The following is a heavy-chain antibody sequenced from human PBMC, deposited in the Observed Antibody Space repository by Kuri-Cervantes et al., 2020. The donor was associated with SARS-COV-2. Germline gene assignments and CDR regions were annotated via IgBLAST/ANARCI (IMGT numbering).Heavy chain of an antibody. J-gene: IGHJ4*02. CDR3: ARQSAYYDASGFWVYYFDS. Sequence: LSCSVPGGSVSSSGFFWGWIRQPPGKGLEWIGNIYYSGRTYYNPSLKNRVTMSVDTSRNQVSLKLSSVTAADTAVYYCARQSAYYDASGFWVYYFDSWGQGTLVTVSS. V-gene: IGHV4-39*01. D-gene: IGHD3-22*01. CDR2: IYYSGRT. CDR1: GGSVSSSGFF.